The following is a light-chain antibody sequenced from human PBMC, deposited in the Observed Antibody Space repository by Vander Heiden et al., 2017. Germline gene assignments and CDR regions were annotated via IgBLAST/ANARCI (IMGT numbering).Light chain of an antibody. CDR3: WSYGGSIRV. J-gene: IGLJ3*02. CDR2: VVN. Sequence: APTQPRPASGSPGTAVTISRTGTSSDDCGYNYVPWHPQHTAKAPKLRIYVVNQRPSGAHGRFGGSKSNNTTSLTISGLQAEEEADYCCWSYGGSIRVFGGGTKMTVL. CDR1: SSDDCGYNY. V-gene: IGLV2-11*01.